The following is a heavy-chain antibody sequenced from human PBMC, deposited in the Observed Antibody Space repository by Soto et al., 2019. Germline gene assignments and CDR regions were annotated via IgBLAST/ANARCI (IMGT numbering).Heavy chain of an antibody. CDR2: INAGNGNT. D-gene: IGHD2-15*01. J-gene: IGHJ6*02. Sequence: ASVKVSCKASGYTFTSYAMHWVRQAPGQRLEWMGWINAGNGNTKYSQKFQGRVTITRDTSASTAYMELSSLRSEDTAVYYCARDGGRHCSGGSCYYYGMDVWGQGTTVTVSS. CDR1: GYTFTSYA. CDR3: ARDGGRHCSGGSCYYYGMDV. V-gene: IGHV1-3*01.